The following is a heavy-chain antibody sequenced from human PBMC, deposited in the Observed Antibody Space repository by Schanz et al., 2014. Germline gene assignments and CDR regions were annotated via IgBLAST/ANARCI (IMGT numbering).Heavy chain of an antibody. CDR3: ARNIIATARAYDI. D-gene: IGHD6-13*01. J-gene: IGHJ3*02. CDR1: GYTFTGYY. CDR2: INVYNGDT. Sequence: QVQLVQSGAEVKKPGASVKVSCKASGYTFTGYYIHWVRQAPGQGLEWMGWINVYNGDTKFAKTFQDRVTLTTDTSTSTAYMELRSLRSDDTAVYYCARNIIATARAYDIWGQGTMVTVSS. V-gene: IGHV1-18*04.